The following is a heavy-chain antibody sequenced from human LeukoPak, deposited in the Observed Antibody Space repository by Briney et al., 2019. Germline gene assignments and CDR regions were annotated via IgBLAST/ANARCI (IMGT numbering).Heavy chain of an antibody. CDR1: GGSISSSSYY. D-gene: IGHD3-3*01. J-gene: IGHJ4*02. Sequence: SETLSLTCTVSGGSISSSSYYWGWIRQPPGKGLEWIGSIYYSGSTYYNPSLKSRVTISVDTSKNQFSLKLSSVTAADTAVYYCARLGLRFLEGVRSPYYFDYWGQGTLVTVSS. V-gene: IGHV4-39*01. CDR3: ARLGLRFLEGVRSPYYFDY. CDR2: IYYSGST.